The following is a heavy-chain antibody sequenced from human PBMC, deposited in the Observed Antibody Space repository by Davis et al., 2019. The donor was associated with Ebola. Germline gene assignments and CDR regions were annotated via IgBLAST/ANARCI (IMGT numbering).Heavy chain of an antibody. Sequence: SETLSLTCAVSGGSFNAYYWSWIRQPPGKGLEWIGYISHSGSADYSPSVNSRVTLSVDTSKNQFSLQIISVTAADTAVYYCARTTKTQISESGLGYNYFDPWGQGTLVTVSS. CDR2: ISHSGSA. D-gene: IGHD1-1*01. CDR3: ARTTKTQISESGLGYNYFDP. CDR1: GGSFNAYY. J-gene: IGHJ5*02. V-gene: IGHV4-34*01.